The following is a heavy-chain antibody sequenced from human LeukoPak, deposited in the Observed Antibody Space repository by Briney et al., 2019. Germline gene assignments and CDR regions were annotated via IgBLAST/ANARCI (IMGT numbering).Heavy chain of an antibody. CDR2: INPNSGGT. D-gene: IGHD6-13*01. Sequence: ASVKVSCKASGYTFTGYYMHWVRQAPGQGLEWMGWINPNSGGTNYAQKFQGRVAMTRDTSISTAYMELSRLRSDDTAVYYRARGEYSSSWYDYWGQGTLVTVSS. J-gene: IGHJ4*02. CDR3: ARGEYSSSWYDY. V-gene: IGHV1-2*02. CDR1: GYTFTGYY.